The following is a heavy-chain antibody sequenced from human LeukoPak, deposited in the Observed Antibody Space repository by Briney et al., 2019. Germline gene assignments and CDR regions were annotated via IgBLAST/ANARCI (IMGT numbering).Heavy chain of an antibody. D-gene: IGHD3-9*01. CDR2: IYTSGST. Sequence: SETLSLTCTVSGGSISSYYWSWIRQPAGKGLEWIGRIYTSGSTNYNPSLKSRVTISVDTSKNQFSLKLSSVTAADTAVYYCARDSHYDILTGYFHFDYWGQGTLVTVSS. CDR1: GGSISSYY. J-gene: IGHJ4*02. CDR3: ARDSHYDILTGYFHFDY. V-gene: IGHV4-4*07.